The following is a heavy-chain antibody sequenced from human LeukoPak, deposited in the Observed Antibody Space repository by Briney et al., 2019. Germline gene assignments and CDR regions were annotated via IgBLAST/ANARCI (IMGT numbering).Heavy chain of an antibody. CDR3: ARDLSGFDYAFDI. V-gene: IGHV3-48*01. D-gene: IGHD5-12*01. Sequence: PGGSLRLSCAASGFTFSPYSMNWVRQAPGKGLEWVSHISSSSSTIYCADSVKGRFTISRDNAKHSLYLQMNSLRAEDTAVYYCARDLSGFDYAFDIWGQGTMVTVSS. CDR2: ISSSSSTI. CDR1: GFTFSPYS. J-gene: IGHJ3*02.